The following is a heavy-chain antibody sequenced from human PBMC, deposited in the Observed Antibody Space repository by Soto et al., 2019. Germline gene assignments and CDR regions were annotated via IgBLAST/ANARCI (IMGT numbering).Heavy chain of an antibody. D-gene: IGHD2-15*01. CDR2: IAYGGRNK. CDR1: GFTFSNYG. Sequence: QVQLVESGGGVVQSGGSLRLLCAASGFTFSNYGMHWVRQAPGKGLEWVAVIAYGGRNKYDVDSVKGRFTISRDNSKNTLSLQMDGLRAEDTAVYYCARDLATLAYWGQGTLVTVSS. J-gene: IGHJ4*02. V-gene: IGHV3-30*03. CDR3: ARDLATLAY.